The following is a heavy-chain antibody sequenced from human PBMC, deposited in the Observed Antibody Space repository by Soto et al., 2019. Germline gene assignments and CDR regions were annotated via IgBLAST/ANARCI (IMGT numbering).Heavy chain of an antibody. V-gene: IGHV1-18*01. D-gene: IGHD3-16*02. J-gene: IGHJ4*02. CDR1: GYTFTSYG. CDR2: ISAYNGNT. CDR3: ARDPVPLRLGELSSPGY. Sequence: ASVKVSCKASGYTFTSYGISWVRQAPGQGLEWMGWISAYNGNTNYAQKLQGRVTMTTDTSTSTAYMELRSLRSDDTAVYYCARDPVPLRLGELSSPGYWGQGTLVTVSS.